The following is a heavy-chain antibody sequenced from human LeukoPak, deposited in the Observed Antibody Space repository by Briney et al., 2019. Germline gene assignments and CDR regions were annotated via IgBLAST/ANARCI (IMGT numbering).Heavy chain of an antibody. V-gene: IGHV3-23*01. J-gene: IGHJ4*02. D-gene: IGHD6-6*01. CDR2: ITSGGSDT. Sequence: GGSLRLSCAASRFTLSSYAMSWVRQAPGKGLEWVSAITSGGSDTYHADSVKGRFTISRDNSKNTLYLQMDSLRVEDTAVYYCAKGSSSSRPYYFDFWGQGTLVTVSS. CDR1: RFTLSSYA. CDR3: AKGSSSSRPYYFDF.